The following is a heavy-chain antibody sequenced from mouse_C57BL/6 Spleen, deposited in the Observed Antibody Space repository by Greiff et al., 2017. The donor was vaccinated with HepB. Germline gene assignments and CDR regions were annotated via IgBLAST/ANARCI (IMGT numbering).Heavy chain of an antibody. V-gene: IGHV1-82*01. CDR3: ASGHYYGSSYHY. CDR2: IYPGDGDT. J-gene: IGHJ2*01. D-gene: IGHD1-1*01. CDR1: GYAFSSSW. Sequence: QVQLKESGPELVKPGASVKISCKASGYAFSSSWMNWVKQRPGKGLEWIGRIYPGDGDTNYNGKFKGKATLTADKSSSTAYMQLSSLTSEDSAVYFCASGHYYGSSYHYWGQGTTLTVSS.